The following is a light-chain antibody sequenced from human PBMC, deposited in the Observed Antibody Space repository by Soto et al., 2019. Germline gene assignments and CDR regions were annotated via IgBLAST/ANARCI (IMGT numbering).Light chain of an antibody. CDR1: QSVSSN. Sequence: IVMTQSPATLSVSPGERATLSCRASQSVSSNLAWYQPKPGQAPRLLIYGASTRATGIPARFSGSGSGTEFTLTISSLQSEDFAVYYCQQYSNSPLTFGGGTKVEIK. CDR2: GAS. V-gene: IGKV3D-15*01. J-gene: IGKJ4*01. CDR3: QQYSNSPLT.